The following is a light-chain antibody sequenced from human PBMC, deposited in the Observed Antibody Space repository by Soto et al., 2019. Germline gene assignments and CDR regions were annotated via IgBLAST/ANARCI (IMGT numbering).Light chain of an antibody. CDR2: AAS. CDR1: KSVTGNY. CDR3: QQYGGSPFT. Sequence: EVVLTQSPGTLSLSPGERATLSCGASKSVTGNYLAWYQQKPGQAPRLLIYAASTRATGVPDRFSGTGSGTDFALTISRLETDDSAVYYCQQYGGSPFTFGPGTKVDIK. J-gene: IGKJ3*01. V-gene: IGKV3-20*01.